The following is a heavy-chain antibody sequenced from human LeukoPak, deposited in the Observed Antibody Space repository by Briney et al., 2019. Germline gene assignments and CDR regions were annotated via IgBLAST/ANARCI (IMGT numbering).Heavy chain of an antibody. V-gene: IGHV3-21*01. J-gene: IGHJ4*02. CDR3: ARESNAYSGYDPFDY. Sequence: GGSLRLSCAASGFTFSSYSMNWVRQAPGKGLEWVSSISSSSSYIYYADSVKGRFTISRDNSKNTLYLQMNSLRAEDTAVYYCARESNAYSGYDPFDYWGQGTLVTVSS. D-gene: IGHD5-12*01. CDR2: ISSSSSYI. CDR1: GFTFSSYS.